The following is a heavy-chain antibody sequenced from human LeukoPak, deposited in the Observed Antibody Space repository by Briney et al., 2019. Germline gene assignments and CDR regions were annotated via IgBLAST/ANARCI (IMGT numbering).Heavy chain of an antibody. D-gene: IGHD2-8*02. V-gene: IGHV1-18*01. CDR1: GYTFATSG. CDR2: ISLHNGNT. Sequence: GASVKVSCKASGYTFATSGISWVRQAPGQGLEWMGWISLHNGNTNYAQKLQGRVTMTTDTSTSTAYMELRSLRSDGRAVYYCARGEGGNWWEGGGGEYWGQGTLVTVSS. J-gene: IGHJ4*02. CDR3: ARGEGGNWWEGGGGEY.